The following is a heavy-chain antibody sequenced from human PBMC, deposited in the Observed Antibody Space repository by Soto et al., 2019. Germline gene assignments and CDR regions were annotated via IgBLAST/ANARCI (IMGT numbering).Heavy chain of an antibody. V-gene: IGHV4-38-2*02. Sequence: SETLSLTCAVSCYSISSGYYWGWIRHPPWKGLEWIGSIYHSGITYYNPSLKSRVTISVDTSKNQFSLKLSSVTAADTAVYYCARDNSKDSSGWYGVGGWFEPWGQGTLVTVSS. J-gene: IGHJ5*02. CDR1: CYSISSGYY. D-gene: IGHD6-19*01. CDR2: IYHSGIT. CDR3: ARDNSKDSSGWYGVGGWFEP.